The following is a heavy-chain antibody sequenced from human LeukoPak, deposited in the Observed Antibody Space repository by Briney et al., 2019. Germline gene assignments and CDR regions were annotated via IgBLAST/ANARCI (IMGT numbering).Heavy chain of an antibody. D-gene: IGHD4-17*01. CDR2: INQDGSEK. CDR3: ARGHYGDYP. CDR1: GFIFSTYG. J-gene: IGHJ5*02. Sequence: GGPLRLSCAASGFIFSTYGMNGFGQAPGRGLEWVASINQDGSEKYYVDSVKGRFTISRDNAKNSLYVELNTLRGEDTAVYYCARGHYGDYPWGQGTLVTVSS. V-gene: IGHV3-7*01.